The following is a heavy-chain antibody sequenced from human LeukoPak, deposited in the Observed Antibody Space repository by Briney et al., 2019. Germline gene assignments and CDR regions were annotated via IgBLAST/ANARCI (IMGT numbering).Heavy chain of an antibody. V-gene: IGHV4-30-2*01. CDR2: IYHSGST. Sequence: PSENLFRTCAGSGGSISSGGYSWSWIRQPPGKGLEWIGYIYHSGSTYYNPSLKSRVTISVDRSKNQFSLKLSSVTAADTAVYYCARGSSGYFDYWGQGTLVTVSS. CDR1: GGSISSGGYS. D-gene: IGHD3-22*01. CDR3: ARGSSGYFDY. J-gene: IGHJ4*02.